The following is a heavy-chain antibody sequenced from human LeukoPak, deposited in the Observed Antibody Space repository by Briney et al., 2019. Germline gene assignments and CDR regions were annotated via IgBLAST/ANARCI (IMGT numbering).Heavy chain of an antibody. CDR3: ASPKDYYDSSGYYQFDY. D-gene: IGHD3-22*01. V-gene: IGHV3-72*01. Sequence: PGGSLRLSCAASGFTFSDHYMDWVRQAPGKGLEWVGRTRNKANSYTTEYAASVKGRFTISRDDSKNSLYLQMNSLKTEDTAVYYCASPKDYYDSSGYYQFDYWGQGTLVTVSS. J-gene: IGHJ4*02. CDR1: GFTFSDHY. CDR2: TRNKANSYTT.